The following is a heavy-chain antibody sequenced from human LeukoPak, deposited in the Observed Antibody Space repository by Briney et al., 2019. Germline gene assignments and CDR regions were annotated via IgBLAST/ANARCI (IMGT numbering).Heavy chain of an antibody. Sequence: GGSLRLSCAASGFTFSSYWMSWVRQAPGKGLEWVADIKQDGSEKYYVDSVKGRFTISRGNAKNSLYLQMNSLRAEDTAVYYCARDALIGTPGYWGQGTLVTVSS. CDR1: GFTFSSYW. D-gene: IGHD3-16*02. CDR3: ARDALIGTPGY. V-gene: IGHV3-7*01. CDR2: IKQDGSEK. J-gene: IGHJ4*02.